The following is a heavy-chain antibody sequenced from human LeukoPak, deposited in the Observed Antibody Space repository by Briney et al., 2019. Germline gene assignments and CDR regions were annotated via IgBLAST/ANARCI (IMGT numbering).Heavy chain of an antibody. CDR2: IYPGDSDT. CDR1: GYSFTDHW. J-gene: IGHJ4*02. Sequence: GESLKISCKASGYSFTDHWIGWVRQMPGKGLEWMGIIYPGDSDTTYSPSFQGQVTFSADKSISTAYLQWSSLKASDTAIYYCARQGEGYNRPFDYWGQGTLVTVSS. D-gene: IGHD5-24*01. CDR3: ARQGEGYNRPFDY. V-gene: IGHV5-51*01.